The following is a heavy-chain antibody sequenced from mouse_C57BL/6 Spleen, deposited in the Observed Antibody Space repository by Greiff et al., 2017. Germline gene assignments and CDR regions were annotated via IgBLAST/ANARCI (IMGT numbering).Heavy chain of an antibody. J-gene: IGHJ1*03. CDR2: INYDGSST. Sequence: DVKLVESEGGLVQPGSSMKLSCTASGFTFSDYYMAWVRQVPEKGLEWVANINYDGSSTYYLDSLKSRFIISRDNAKNILYLQMSSLKSEDTATYYCARAPIDYGSSYDWYFDVWGTGTTVTVSS. CDR1: GFTFSDYY. D-gene: IGHD1-1*01. V-gene: IGHV5-16*01. CDR3: ARAPIDYGSSYDWYFDV.